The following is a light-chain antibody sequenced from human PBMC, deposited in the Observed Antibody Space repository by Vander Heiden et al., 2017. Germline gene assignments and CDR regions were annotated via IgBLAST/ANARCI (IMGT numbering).Light chain of an antibody. CDR1: EDINNF. Sequence: DIKMTQSPTSLTVSVGDRVTLTCQASEDINNFLNWYQKKAGKAPKLVIFDSSSLEPGVPSRFSGSGSGTEFTLTISGLLPEDVATYYCQHYDKNDLITFGPGTLLEVK. CDR3: QHYDKNDLIT. CDR2: DSS. J-gene: IGKJ5*01. V-gene: IGKV1-33*01.